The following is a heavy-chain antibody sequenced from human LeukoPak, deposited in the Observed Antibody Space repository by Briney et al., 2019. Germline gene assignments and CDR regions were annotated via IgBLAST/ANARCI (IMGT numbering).Heavy chain of an antibody. CDR2: IKQDGSEI. CDR1: GFTFNNYW. Sequence: PGGSLRLSCTVSGFTFNNYWMSWVRQAPGKGLEYVANIKQDGSEIYYVDSVKGRFTISRDNALFLQMNSLRAEDTAVYYCARVGYSTAYYYYYYMDVWGKGTTVTVSS. CDR3: ARVGYSTAYYYYYYMDV. D-gene: IGHD5-18*01. J-gene: IGHJ6*03. V-gene: IGHV3-7*01.